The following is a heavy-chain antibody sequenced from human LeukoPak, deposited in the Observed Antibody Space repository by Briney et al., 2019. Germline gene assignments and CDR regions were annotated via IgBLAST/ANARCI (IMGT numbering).Heavy chain of an antibody. CDR3: ARVWDYSGYARDDAFDI. CDR1: GFTFSSYA. CDR2: IYPSGTT. V-gene: IGHV3-53*01. Sequence: GGSLRLSCAASGFTFSSYAMSWVRQAPGKGLEWVSLIYPSGTTYDSDSVKGRFTISRDNSKNTLYLQMNSLRAEDTAVYYCARVWDYSGYARDDAFDIWGQGTMVTVSS. J-gene: IGHJ3*02. D-gene: IGHD5-12*01.